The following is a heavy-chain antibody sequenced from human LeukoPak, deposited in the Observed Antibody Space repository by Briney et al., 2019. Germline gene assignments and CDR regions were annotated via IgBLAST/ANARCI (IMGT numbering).Heavy chain of an antibody. J-gene: IGHJ3*02. CDR1: GGSISSGGYS. Sequence: SQTLSLTCAVSGGSISSGGYSWGWIRQPPGKGLEWIGYIYHSGSTYYNPSLKSRVTISVDRSKNQFSLKLSSVTAADTAVYYCARVDSSGYYGAFDIWGQGTMVTVPS. D-gene: IGHD3-22*01. CDR2: IYHSGST. CDR3: ARVDSSGYYGAFDI. V-gene: IGHV4-30-2*01.